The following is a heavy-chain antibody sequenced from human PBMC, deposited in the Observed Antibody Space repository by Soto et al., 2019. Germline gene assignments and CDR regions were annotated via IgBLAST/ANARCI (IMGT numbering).Heavy chain of an antibody. CDR3: ARETPYCGGDCYSFYFDY. CDR1: GGTFSSYA. D-gene: IGHD2-21*02. V-gene: IGHV1-69*05. J-gene: IGHJ4*02. Sequence: SVKVSCKASGGTFSSYAISWVRQAPGQGLEWMGGIIPIFGTANYAQKFQGRVTTTRNTSISTAYMELSSLRSEDTAVYYCARETPYCGGDCYSFYFDYWGQGTLVTVSS. CDR2: IIPIFGTA.